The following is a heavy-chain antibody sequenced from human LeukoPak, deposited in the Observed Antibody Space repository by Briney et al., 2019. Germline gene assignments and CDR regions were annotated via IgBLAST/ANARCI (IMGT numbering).Heavy chain of an antibody. CDR1: GFTFDDYA. CDR2: ISWNSGSL. V-gene: IGHV3-9*01. Sequence: PGGSLRLSCAASGFTFDDYAMHWVRQAPGKGLGWVSGISWNSGSLGYADSVKGRFPISRDNAKNSLYLQKNSLRAEDTALYYCAKTRWEWLDAFDIWGQGTMVTVSS. J-gene: IGHJ3*02. CDR3: AKTRWEWLDAFDI. D-gene: IGHD6-19*01.